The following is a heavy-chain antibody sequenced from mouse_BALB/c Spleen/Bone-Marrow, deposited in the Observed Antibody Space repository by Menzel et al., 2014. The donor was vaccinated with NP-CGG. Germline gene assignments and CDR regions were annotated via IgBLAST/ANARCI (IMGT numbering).Heavy chain of an antibody. CDR2: ISSGSRTT. Sequence: EVMLVESGGGLVQPGGSRKLSCAASGFTFSSFGMHWIRQAPEKGLEWVAYISSGSRTTYYADTVRGRFTISRDNPENTLFLQMTSLRSEDTAMYYCSRNYDFWFGYWGQGTLVTVSA. CDR3: SRNYDFWFGY. V-gene: IGHV5-17*02. J-gene: IGHJ3*01. D-gene: IGHD2-4*01. CDR1: GFTFSSFG.